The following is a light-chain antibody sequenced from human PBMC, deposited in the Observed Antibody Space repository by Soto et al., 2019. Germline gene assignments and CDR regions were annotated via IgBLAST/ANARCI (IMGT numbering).Light chain of an antibody. Sequence: QSALTQPASVSGSPGQSITISCTGTSGDIGAYNYVSWYQQHPGKAPKLIIFDVNNRPSGVSNRFSGSKSGNTASLTISGLQAEDEANYYCSSYTTSSTQVFGTGTKLTVL. V-gene: IGLV2-14*01. CDR1: SGDIGAYNY. CDR3: SSYTTSSTQV. J-gene: IGLJ1*01. CDR2: DVN.